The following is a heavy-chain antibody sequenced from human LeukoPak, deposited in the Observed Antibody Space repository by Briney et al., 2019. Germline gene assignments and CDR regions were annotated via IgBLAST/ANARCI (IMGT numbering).Heavy chain of an antibody. CDR2: IKQDGSEK. Sequence: PGGSLRLSCAASGFTFSSYWMSWVRQAPGKGLEWVANIKQDGSEKYYVDSVKGRFTISRDNAKNSLYLQMNSLRAEDTAVYYCASPGYYYDSSGYYSLDYWGQGTLVTVSS. D-gene: IGHD3-22*01. J-gene: IGHJ4*02. CDR3: ASPGYYYDSSGYYSLDY. CDR1: GFTFSSYW. V-gene: IGHV3-7*01.